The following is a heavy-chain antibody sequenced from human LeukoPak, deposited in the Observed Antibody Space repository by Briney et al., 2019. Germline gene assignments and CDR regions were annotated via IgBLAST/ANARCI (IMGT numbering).Heavy chain of an antibody. J-gene: IGHJ4*02. V-gene: IGHV3-66*01. CDR2: IYSGGST. CDR1: GLTISNNF. D-gene: IGHD3-10*01. Sequence: GGSLRLSCAASGLTISNNFMGWVRQAPGKGLEWVSLIYSGGSTYSADSVKGRFTISRDNSKNTLHLQMNSLRVEDTAVYYCARDTDYYGSGRHGYFDHWGQGTLVIVSS. CDR3: ARDTDYYGSGRHGYFDH.